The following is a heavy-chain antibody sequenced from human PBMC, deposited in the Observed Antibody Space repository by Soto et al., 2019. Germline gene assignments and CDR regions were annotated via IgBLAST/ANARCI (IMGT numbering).Heavy chain of an antibody. CDR1: GFTFSSYA. CDR3: AKVGSIAARYTAYYFDY. J-gene: IGHJ4*02. CDR2: ISGSGGST. V-gene: IGHV3-23*01. Sequence: GGSLRLSCAASGFTFSSYAMSWVRQAPGKGLEWVSAISGSGGSTYYADSVKGRFTISRDNSKNTLYLQMNSLRAEDTAVYYCAKVGSIAARYTAYYFDYWGQGTLVTVSS. D-gene: IGHD6-6*01.